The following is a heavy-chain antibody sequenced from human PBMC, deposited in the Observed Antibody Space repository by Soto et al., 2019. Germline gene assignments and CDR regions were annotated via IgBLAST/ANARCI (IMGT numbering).Heavy chain of an antibody. CDR3: ARGEGYGVVAATQWEYDY. V-gene: IGHV3-48*01. J-gene: IGHJ4*02. D-gene: IGHD2-15*01. CDR2: ISSSSSTI. Sequence: EVQLVESGGGLVQPGGSLRLSCAASGFTFSSYSMNWVRQAPGKGLEWVSYISSSSSTIYYADSVKGRFTISRDNAKNSLYLQMNSLRAEDTAVYYCARGEGYGVVAATQWEYDYWGQGTLVTVSS. CDR1: GFTFSSYS.